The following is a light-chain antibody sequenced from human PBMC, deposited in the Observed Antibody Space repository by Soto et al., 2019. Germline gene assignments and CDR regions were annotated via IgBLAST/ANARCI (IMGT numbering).Light chain of an antibody. CDR2: KAS. J-gene: IGKJ1*01. CDR3: QKYSSYSWT. CDR1: QSISSW. V-gene: IGKV1-5*03. Sequence: DIQMTPSLSTLSASVLYIVNITCRASQSISSWLAWYQQKPGKAPKLLIYKASSLKSGVPSRFSGSGSGTEFTLTISSLQPEDFATYYCQKYSSYSWTFGQGTKVDIK.